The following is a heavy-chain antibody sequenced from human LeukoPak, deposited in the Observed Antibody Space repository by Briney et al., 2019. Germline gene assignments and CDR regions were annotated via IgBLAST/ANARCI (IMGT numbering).Heavy chain of an antibody. J-gene: IGHJ4*02. CDR1: GGSFSGYY. CDR2: INHSGST. V-gene: IGHV4-34*01. Sequence: ETLSLTCAVYGGSFSGYYWSWIRQPPGKGLEWIGEINHSGSTNYNPSLKSRVTISVDTSKNQFSLKLSSVTAADTAVYYCARGIAAIHRFDYWGQGTLVTVSS. D-gene: IGHD6-6*01. CDR3: ARGIAAIHRFDY.